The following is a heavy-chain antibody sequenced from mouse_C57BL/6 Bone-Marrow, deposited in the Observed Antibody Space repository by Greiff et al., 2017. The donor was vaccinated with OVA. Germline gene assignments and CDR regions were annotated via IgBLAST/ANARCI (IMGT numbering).Heavy chain of an antibody. Sequence: DVMLVESGGGLVQPGGSLKLSCAASGFTFSDYGMAWVRQAPRKGPVWVAFISNLAYSIYYADTVTGRFTISRENAKNTLYLEMSSLMSEDTAMYYCARWHDYYYYAMDYWGQGTSVTVSS. D-gene: IGHD2-4*01. V-gene: IGHV5-15*01. CDR3: ARWHDYYYYAMDY. J-gene: IGHJ4*01. CDR2: ISNLAYSI. CDR1: GFTFSDYG.